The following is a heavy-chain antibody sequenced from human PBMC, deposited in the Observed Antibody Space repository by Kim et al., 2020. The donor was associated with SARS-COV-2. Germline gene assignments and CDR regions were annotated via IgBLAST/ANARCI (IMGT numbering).Heavy chain of an antibody. V-gene: IGHV4-59*08. CDR3: ARRLVAGGFDL. CDR2: T. Sequence: TNYNPSLKSRDTISVETSKNQSSLKLSSVTAADPAVYYCARRLVAGGFDLWGRGTLVTVSS. J-gene: IGHJ2*01. D-gene: IGHD6-19*01.